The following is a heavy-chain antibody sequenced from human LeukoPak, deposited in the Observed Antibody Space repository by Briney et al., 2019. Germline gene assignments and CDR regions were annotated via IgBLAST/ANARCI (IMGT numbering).Heavy chain of an antibody. CDR3: ARGRSGAGGRAFDI. Sequence: SETLSLTCTVSGGSISSSSYYWGWIRQPPGKGLEWIGSIYHSGSTNYNPSLKSRVTISVDKSKNQFSLKLSSVTAADTAVYYCARGRSGAGGRAFDIWGQGTMVTVSS. CDR2: IYHSGST. D-gene: IGHD2-15*01. J-gene: IGHJ3*02. V-gene: IGHV4-39*07. CDR1: GGSISSSSYY.